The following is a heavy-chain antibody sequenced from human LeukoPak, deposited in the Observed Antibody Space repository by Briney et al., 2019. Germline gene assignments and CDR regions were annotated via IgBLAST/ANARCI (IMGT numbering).Heavy chain of an antibody. CDR1: GFTFSSYG. CDR2: IWYDGSNK. V-gene: IGHV3-33*01. CDR3: ARGGVVVVTPFDL. Sequence: GRSLRLSCAASGFTFSSYGMHWVRQAPGKGLEWVAVIWYDGSNKYYADSVEGRFTISGDNSKNTLYLQMNSLRAEDTAVYYCARGGVVVVTPFDLWGRGTLVTVSS. D-gene: IGHD3-22*01. J-gene: IGHJ2*01.